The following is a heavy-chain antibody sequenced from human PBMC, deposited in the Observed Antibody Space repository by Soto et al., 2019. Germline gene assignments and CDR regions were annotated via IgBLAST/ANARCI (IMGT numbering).Heavy chain of an antibody. D-gene: IGHD3-16*01. CDR2: IWDDANKR. CDR1: GFTFSHYG. Sequence: QLVESGGGVVQPGRSLRLSCAASGFTFSHYGMHWVRQAPGKGLEWVAVIWDDANKRYYPDSVRGRFTISRDNSENTLYLQMNSLTGEDTAVYYCVRGGKTAGAFDIWGQGTMVTVSP. V-gene: IGHV3-33*01. J-gene: IGHJ3*02. CDR3: VRGGKTAGAFDI.